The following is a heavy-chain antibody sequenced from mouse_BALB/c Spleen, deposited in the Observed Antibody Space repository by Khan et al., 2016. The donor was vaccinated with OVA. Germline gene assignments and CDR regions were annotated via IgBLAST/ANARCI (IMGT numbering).Heavy chain of an antibody. V-gene: IGHV1-9*01. CDR2: ILPGSGTT. D-gene: IGHD1-3*01. CDR1: GYTFSMYW. Sequence: QVQLQQSGAELMMPGASVTISCKATGYTFSMYWIEWVKQRPGHGLEWIGDILPGSGTTNNNEKFKGKATFTADTSSNTAYMQLSSLTSEDSAVYYCARGGYNPAMDYWGQGTSVTVSS. J-gene: IGHJ4*01. CDR3: ARGGYNPAMDY.